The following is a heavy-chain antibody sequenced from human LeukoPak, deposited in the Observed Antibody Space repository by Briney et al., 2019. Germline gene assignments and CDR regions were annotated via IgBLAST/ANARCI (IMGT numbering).Heavy chain of an antibody. V-gene: IGHV4-59*12. CDR1: GGSISSYY. CDR3: AHEYSSSYDY. D-gene: IGHD6-6*01. CDR2: IYYSGST. Sequence: SETLSLTCTVSGGSISSYYWSWIRQPPGKGLEWIGYIYYSGSTYYNPSLKSRVTISVDTSNNQFSLKLSSVTAADTAVYYCAHEYSSSYDYWGQGTLVTVSS. J-gene: IGHJ4*02.